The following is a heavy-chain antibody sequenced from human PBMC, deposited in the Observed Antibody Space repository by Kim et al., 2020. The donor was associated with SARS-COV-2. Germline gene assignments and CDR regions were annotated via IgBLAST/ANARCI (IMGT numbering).Heavy chain of an antibody. V-gene: IGHV3-33*03. CDR3: ATDDEGQPAESHAFGM. Sequence: DSGKGRFTISRDNSKNTLFLQMNSLKSEDTAVYFCATDDEGQPAESHAFGMWGKGTMVSVSS. J-gene: IGHJ3*02. D-gene: IGHD6-13*01.